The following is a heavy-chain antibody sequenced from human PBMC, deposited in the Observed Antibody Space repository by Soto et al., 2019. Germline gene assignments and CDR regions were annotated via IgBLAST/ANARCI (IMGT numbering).Heavy chain of an antibody. CDR1: VFSCSAYS. CDR3: AGSYSSGNWYFDY. Sequence: GTLRLSCAASVFSCSAYSMNWVRQAPGKGLEWIAYTSTSSTTKYYADSVRGRFSISRDNANDLLYLDMDKLRDEDTGIYYCAGSYSSGNWYFDYWGLGTPVTVSS. J-gene: IGHJ4*02. V-gene: IGHV3-48*02. D-gene: IGHD3-10*01. CDR2: TSTSSTTK.